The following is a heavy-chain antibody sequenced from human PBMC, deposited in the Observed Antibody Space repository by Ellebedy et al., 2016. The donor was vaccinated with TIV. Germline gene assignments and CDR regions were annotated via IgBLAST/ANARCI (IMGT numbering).Heavy chain of an antibody. V-gene: IGHV4-31*03. CDR3: AGAYRVSRSYSPKDAFDV. CDR2: IYSDGST. D-gene: IGHD1-26*01. CDR1: GGSISSGGYY. J-gene: IGHJ3*01. Sequence: SETLSLXXTVSGGSISSGGYYWNWIRQHPGKGLEWIGNIYSDGSTYYNPSLKSRLTISIDTSKNQFSLNLDSLTAADSAIYYCAGAYRVSRSYSPKDAFDVWGQGTMVTVSS.